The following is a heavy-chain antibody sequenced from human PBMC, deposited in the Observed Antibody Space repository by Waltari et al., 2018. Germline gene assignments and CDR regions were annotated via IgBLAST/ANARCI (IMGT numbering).Heavy chain of an antibody. CDR1: GYTFTGYY. J-gene: IGHJ4*02. CDR2: INPNSGGT. Sequence: QVQLVQSGAEVKKPGASVKVSCKASGYTFTGYYMHWVRQAPGQGLEWMGRINPNSGGTNYAQKFQGRVTMTRDTSISTAYMELSRLRSDDTAVYYCARSDDFWSGFSSVANYWGQGTLVTVSS. CDR3: ARSDDFWSGFSSVANY. V-gene: IGHV1-2*06. D-gene: IGHD3-3*01.